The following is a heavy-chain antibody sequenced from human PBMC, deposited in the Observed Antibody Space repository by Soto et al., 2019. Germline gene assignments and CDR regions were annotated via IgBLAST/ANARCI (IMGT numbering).Heavy chain of an antibody. CDR1: GFTFSSYA. D-gene: IGHD1-26*01. Sequence: EVQLLESGGGLVQPGGSLRLSCAASGFTFSSYAMSWVRQAPGKGLEWVSAISGSGGSTYYADSVKGRFTISRDNSKNTLYLQMNSLRAEDTAVYYCAKDPEAWELPDDYGMEVWGQGTTVTVSS. CDR3: AKDPEAWELPDDYGMEV. V-gene: IGHV3-23*01. CDR2: ISGSGGST. J-gene: IGHJ6*02.